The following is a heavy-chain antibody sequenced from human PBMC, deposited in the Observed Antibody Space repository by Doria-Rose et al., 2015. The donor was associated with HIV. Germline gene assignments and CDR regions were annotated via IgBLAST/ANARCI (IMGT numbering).Heavy chain of an antibody. CDR3: ARGVGGSGSYSCGYYYGMDV. D-gene: IGHD3-10*01. Sequence: GGCLSSGAYYWSWIRQPPWTGLEWIGYIYYSGSTYYNPSLKSRVTISVDTSKSQFSLKLSSVTAADTAVYYCARGVGGSGSYSCGYYYGMDVGGQGTTGNGS. J-gene: IGHJ6*02. V-gene: IGHV4-30-4*08. CDR2: IYYSGST. CDR1: GGCLSSGAYY.